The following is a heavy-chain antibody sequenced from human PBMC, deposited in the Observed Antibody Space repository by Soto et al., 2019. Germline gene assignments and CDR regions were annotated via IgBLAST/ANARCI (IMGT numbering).Heavy chain of an antibody. V-gene: IGHV1-46*01. CDR2: INPSGDSR. CDR1: GYTFTSYH. J-gene: IGHJ5*01. CDR3: ARRYYYGTSWLDS. Sequence: ASVKVSCKASGYTFTSYHMHWVRQAPGQGLEWMGKINPSGDSRTYAQKFQGRVTMTGDTSTSTVYMELSSLRSEDTAVHYCARRYYYGTSWLDSWGQGTLVTVSS. D-gene: IGHD3-10*01.